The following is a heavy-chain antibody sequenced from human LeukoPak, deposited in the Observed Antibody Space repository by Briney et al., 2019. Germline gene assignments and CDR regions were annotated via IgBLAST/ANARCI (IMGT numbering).Heavy chain of an antibody. CDR2: ISYDGTNK. D-gene: IGHD5-24*01. Sequence: PGGSLRLSCGASGITFSSYGMHWVRQAPGKGLEWVSVISYDGTNKYYADSVKGRFTISRDNSKNTLYLQMNSLKTEDTALYYCARQMATILNGILDYWGQGTLVTVSS. V-gene: IGHV3-30*03. CDR1: GITFSSYG. J-gene: IGHJ4*02. CDR3: ARQMATILNGILDY.